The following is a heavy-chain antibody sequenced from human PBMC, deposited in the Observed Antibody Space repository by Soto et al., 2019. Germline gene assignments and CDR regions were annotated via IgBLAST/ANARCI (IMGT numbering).Heavy chain of an antibody. CDR2: MNPNSGNT. Sequence: ASVKVSCKASGYTFTSYDINWVRQATGQGLEWTGWMNPNSGNTGYAQKFQGRVTMTRNTSISTAYMELSSLRSEDTAVYYCARGRRHGDYVFCYYYYGMDVWGQGTTVTVSS. J-gene: IGHJ6*02. D-gene: IGHD4-17*01. V-gene: IGHV1-8*01. CDR3: ARGRRHGDYVFCYYYYGMDV. CDR1: GYTFTSYD.